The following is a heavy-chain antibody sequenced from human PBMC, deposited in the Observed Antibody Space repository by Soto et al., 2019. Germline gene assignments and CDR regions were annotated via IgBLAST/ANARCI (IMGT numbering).Heavy chain of an antibody. D-gene: IGHD2-15*01. J-gene: IGHJ5*02. CDR2: IHHSGNT. CDR1: GGSISSDTYS. V-gene: IGHV4-30-2*01. CDR3: ARTMLLGWLDP. Sequence: PSETLSLTCAVSGGSISSDTYSWSWIRQPPGKGLEWVGYIHHSGNTYFNPSLKSRVTISVDRSKNQLSLKLTSVTAADTAVYYCARTMLLGWLDPWGQGTLVTVSS.